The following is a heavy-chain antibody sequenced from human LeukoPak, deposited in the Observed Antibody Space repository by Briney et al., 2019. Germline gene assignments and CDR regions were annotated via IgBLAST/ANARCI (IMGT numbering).Heavy chain of an antibody. J-gene: IGHJ4*02. Sequence: SETLSLTCAVSGYSISSGYYWGWIRQPPGKGLEWIGSIYYSGSTYYNPSLKSRVTISVDTSKNQFSLKLSSVTAADTAVYYCARRPFPTWSVPTYYFDYWGQGTLVTVSS. CDR2: IYYSGST. CDR1: GYSISSGYY. CDR3: ARRPFPTWSVPTYYFDY. V-gene: IGHV4-38-2*01. D-gene: IGHD4-11*01.